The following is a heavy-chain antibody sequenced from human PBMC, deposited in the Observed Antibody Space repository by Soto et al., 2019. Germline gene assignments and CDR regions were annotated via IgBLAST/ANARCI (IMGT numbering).Heavy chain of an antibody. D-gene: IGHD3-3*02. Sequence: QVQLVQSGAEVKKPGSSVKVSCKASGGTFSTSAISWVRQAPGQGLEWVGGIMPVFATPDYAQNFQGRVTSPADESTTTAYLELTSLRTDDTAVYYCARDKDRQQLGGNYYYILDVWGQGTAITVSS. J-gene: IGHJ6*02. CDR1: GGTFSTSA. CDR3: ARDKDRQQLGGNYYYILDV. CDR2: IMPVFATP. V-gene: IGHV1-69*12.